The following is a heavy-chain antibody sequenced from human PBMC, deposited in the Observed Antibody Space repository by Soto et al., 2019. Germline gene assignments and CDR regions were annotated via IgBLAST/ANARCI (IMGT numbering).Heavy chain of an antibody. D-gene: IGHD6-6*01. V-gene: IGHV3-23*01. J-gene: IGHJ6*02. CDR2: TRSNGEYT. CDR3: AKESMSVAVSASRVYGMDV. CDR1: GFTFSNYA. Sequence: PGGSLRLSCAGSGFTFSNYAMTWVRQAPGKGLEWVSTTRSNGEYTYYADSVKGRFTVSRDNSQNALFLEMSSLCAEDTAVYYFAKESMSVAVSASRVYGMDVWGQGTTVTVSS.